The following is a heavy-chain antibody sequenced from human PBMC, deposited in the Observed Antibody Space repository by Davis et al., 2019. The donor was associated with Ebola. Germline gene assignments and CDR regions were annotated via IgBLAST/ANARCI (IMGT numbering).Heavy chain of an antibody. CDR3: AGSYIVVVPAAINWFDP. CDR1: GGSISSYY. D-gene: IGHD2-2*01. CDR2: IYYSGST. J-gene: IGHJ5*02. Sequence: MPSKPLSPTCTVPGGSISSYYWSWIRQPPGKGLEWIGYIYYSGSTNYNPSLKSRVTISVDTSKNQFSLKLSSVAAADTAVYYCAGSYIVVVPAAINWFDPWGQGTLVTVSS. V-gene: IGHV4-59*08.